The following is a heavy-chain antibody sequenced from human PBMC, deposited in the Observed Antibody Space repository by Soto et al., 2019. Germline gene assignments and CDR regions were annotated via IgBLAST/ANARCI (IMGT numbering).Heavy chain of an antibody. CDR2: ISNGGTTT. V-gene: IGHV3-48*03. CDR1: GFTFSSYG. J-gene: IGHJ6*02. D-gene: IGHD3-16*01. Sequence: EVQLVESGGGLVQPGGSLRLSCAASGFTFSSYGMHWVRQGPGKGLEWLSSISNGGTTTYYADSVKGRFTISRDNARKRARTAYQPRAVITQLTTSSANAKITLSRETASMTLLHMVTCLSGGDLYCYSCSGSVSPGVWGQGTTVTVSS. CDR3: ANAKITLSRETASMTLLHMVTCLSGGDLYCYSCSGSVSPGV.